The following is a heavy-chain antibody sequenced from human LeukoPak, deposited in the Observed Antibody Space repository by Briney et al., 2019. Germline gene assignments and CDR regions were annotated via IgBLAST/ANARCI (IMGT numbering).Heavy chain of an antibody. D-gene: IGHD3-3*01. CDR3: ARVKGSGYRNSIDY. J-gene: IGHJ4*02. Sequence: GGSLRLSCAASGFTFDDYAMNWVRQAPGKGLEWVSDINWNGGSTYYRDSVKGRFTISRDNAKNSLYLQMNSLRAGDTALYYCARVKGSGYRNSIDYWGQGTLVTVSS. CDR1: GFTFDDYA. CDR2: INWNGGST. V-gene: IGHV3-20*04.